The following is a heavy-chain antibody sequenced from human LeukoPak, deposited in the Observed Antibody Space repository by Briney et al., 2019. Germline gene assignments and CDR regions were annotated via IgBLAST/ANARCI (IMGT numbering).Heavy chain of an antibody. CDR2: IYYSGST. D-gene: IGHD2-15*01. J-gene: IGHJ4*02. CDR3: ARTVVVAATTNRGFDY. Sequence: SETLSLTCTVSGGSISSYYWSWIRQPPGKGLEWIGYIYYSGSTNYNPSLKSRVTISVDTSKNQFSLKLSSVTAADTAVYYCARTVVVAATTNRGFDYWGQGTLVTVSS. CDR1: GGSISSYY. V-gene: IGHV4-59*01.